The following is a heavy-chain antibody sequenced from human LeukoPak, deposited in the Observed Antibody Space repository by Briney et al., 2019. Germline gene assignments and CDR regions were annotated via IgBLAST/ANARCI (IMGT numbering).Heavy chain of an antibody. D-gene: IGHD1-26*01. CDR3: ARHRSGSYIRYFDF. J-gene: IGHJ4*02. CDR1: GDSINTSNYF. CDR2: IYYIGTS. Sequence: SETLSLTCTVSGDSINTSNYFWGWIRQSTGKGLEWIGNIYYIGTSDYNPSLKSRVTISINTSNNQFSLNLRSVTAADTAFYYCARHRSGSYIRYFDFWGQGALVTVSS. V-gene: IGHV4-39*01.